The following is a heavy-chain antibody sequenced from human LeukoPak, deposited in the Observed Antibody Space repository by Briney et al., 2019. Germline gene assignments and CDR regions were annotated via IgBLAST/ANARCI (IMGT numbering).Heavy chain of an antibody. D-gene: IGHD2-2*01. J-gene: IGHJ6*02. Sequence: GGSLRLSCAASGFTFSSYEMNWVRQAPGKGLGWVSYISSSGSSIYYADSVKGRFTISRDNAKNSLCLQMNSLRAEDTAVYYCARDPRCSSMSCYRSSFYGMDVWGQGTTVTVSS. CDR2: ISSSGSSI. CDR3: ARDPRCSSMSCYRSSFYGMDV. CDR1: GFTFSSYE. V-gene: IGHV3-48*03.